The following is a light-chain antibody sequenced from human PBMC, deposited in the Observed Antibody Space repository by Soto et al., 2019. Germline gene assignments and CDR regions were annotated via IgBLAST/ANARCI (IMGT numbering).Light chain of an antibody. Sequence: EIVLTQSPGTRCLSPGERGTLSCRASQRVSSNYLAWYQHKPGQAPRLIIYSAFSRATGIPDRFSGSGSGKDFTLTISRLKPEDFAVYYCQYYGSSPWTLGQGPKVEIK. CDR3: QYYGSSPWT. CDR2: SAF. CDR1: QRVSSNY. J-gene: IGKJ1*01. V-gene: IGKV3-20*01.